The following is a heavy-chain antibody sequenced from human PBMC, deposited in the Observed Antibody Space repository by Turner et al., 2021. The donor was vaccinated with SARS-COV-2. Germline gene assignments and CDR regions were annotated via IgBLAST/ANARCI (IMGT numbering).Heavy chain of an antibody. CDR1: GGSISSSSYY. CDR2: IYYSGST. D-gene: IGHD6-13*01. J-gene: IGHJ5*02. V-gene: IGHV4-39*01. CDR3: ARHWEVAAAAYLARFDP. Sequence: QLQLQESGPGLVKPSETLSLTRTVPGGSISSSSYYWGWIRQPPGKGLEWIGSIYYSGSTYYNPSLKSRVTISVDTSKNQFSLKLTSVTAADTAVYFCARHWEVAAAAYLARFDPWGQGTLVTVSS.